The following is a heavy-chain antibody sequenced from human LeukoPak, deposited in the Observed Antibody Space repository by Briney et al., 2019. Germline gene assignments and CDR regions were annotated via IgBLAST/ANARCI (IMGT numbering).Heavy chain of an antibody. Sequence: GGSLRLSCAASGFTFSSYGMHWVRQAPGKGLEWVSSISSSSSYIYYADSVKGRFTISRDNAKNSLYLQMNSLRAEDTAVYYCARGRGSSSYGYWGQGTLVTVSS. J-gene: IGHJ4*02. CDR1: GFTFSSYG. D-gene: IGHD6-6*01. V-gene: IGHV3-21*01. CDR2: ISSSSSYI. CDR3: ARGRGSSSYGY.